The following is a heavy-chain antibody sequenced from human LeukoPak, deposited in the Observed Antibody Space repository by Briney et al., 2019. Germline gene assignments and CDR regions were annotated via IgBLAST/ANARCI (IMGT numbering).Heavy chain of an antibody. J-gene: IGHJ1*01. CDR1: GFTFSSYG. Sequence: SGGSLRLSCAASGFTFSSYGMHWVRQAPGKGLEWVAFIRYDGSNKYYVDSVKGRFTISRDNSKNTLYLQMNSLKPEDTAVYFCAKGRYSSSTPAGGYFQYWGQGTLVTVSS. CDR2: IRYDGSNK. CDR3: AKGRYSSSTPAGGYFQY. V-gene: IGHV3-30*02. D-gene: IGHD6-13*01.